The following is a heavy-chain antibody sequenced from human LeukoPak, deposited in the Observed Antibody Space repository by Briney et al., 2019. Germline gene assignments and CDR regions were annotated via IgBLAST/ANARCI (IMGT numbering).Heavy chain of an antibody. CDR2: IYYSGST. CDR1: GGSISSGGYY. V-gene: IGHV4-31*03. CDR3: ARVSVRYWGIDY. Sequence: SQTLSLTCTVSGGSISSGGYYWSWIRQHPGKGLEWIGYIYYSGSTYYNPSLKSRVTISVDTSKNQFSLKLSSVTAADTAVYYCARVSVRYWGIDYWGQGTLVTVSS. D-gene: IGHD3-16*01. J-gene: IGHJ4*02.